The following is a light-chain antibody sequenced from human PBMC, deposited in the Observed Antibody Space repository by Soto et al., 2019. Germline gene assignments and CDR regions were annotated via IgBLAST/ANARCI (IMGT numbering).Light chain of an antibody. CDR1: QSVSGSC. CDR2: GAS. CDR3: QQYGDSPPT. Sequence: EIVLTQSPGTLSLSPGERATLSCRASQSVSGSCLAWYQQKPGQAPRLLIYGASSRATGIPDRVSGSGSGTDVTLTISRLQPEDYAVYYCQQYGDSPPTFGQGTKVEVK. V-gene: IGKV3-20*01. J-gene: IGKJ1*01.